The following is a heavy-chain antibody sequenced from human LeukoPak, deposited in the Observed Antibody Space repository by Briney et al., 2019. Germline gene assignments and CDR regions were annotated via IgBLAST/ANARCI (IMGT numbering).Heavy chain of an antibody. Sequence: ASVKVSCKASGYTFTSYGISWVRQAPGQGLESMGWISAYNGNTNYAQKLQGRVTMTTDTSTSTAYMELRSLRSDDTAVYYCATQTTVTTADDAFDIWGQGTMVTVSS. D-gene: IGHD4-17*01. CDR1: GYTFTSYG. CDR2: ISAYNGNT. CDR3: ATQTTVTTADDAFDI. J-gene: IGHJ3*02. V-gene: IGHV1-18*01.